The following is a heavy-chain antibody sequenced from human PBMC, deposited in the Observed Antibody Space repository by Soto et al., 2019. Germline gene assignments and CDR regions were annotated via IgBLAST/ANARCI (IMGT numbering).Heavy chain of an antibody. CDR3: AKDGGKDGYFGHWFDP. CDR2: IIPIFGST. Sequence: QVQLLQSGAEVKKPGSSVKVSCKASGGTFSNYAITWVRQAPGQGLEWLGRIIPIFGSTNFAQKFQGRVTPTADESTTTVYMELSSLRSDDTAVYFCAKDGGKDGYFGHWFDPWGQGTLVTVSS. D-gene: IGHD5-18*01. V-gene: IGHV1-69*15. CDR1: GGTFSNYA. J-gene: IGHJ5*02.